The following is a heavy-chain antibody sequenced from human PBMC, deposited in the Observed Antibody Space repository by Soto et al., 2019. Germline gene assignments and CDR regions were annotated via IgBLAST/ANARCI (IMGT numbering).Heavy chain of an antibody. V-gene: IGHV2-5*02. J-gene: IGHJ4*02. CDR1: GFSLSTSGVG. CDR2: IYWDDDK. CDR3: AHRHLGQRYTSASYYFDY. Sequence: QITLKESGPTLVKPTQTLTLTCTFSGFSLSTSGVGVGWIRQPPGKALEWLALIYWDDDKRYSPSLKSRLTITKDTSKNQVVLTMTNMDPVDTATYYCAHRHLGQRYTSASYYFDYWGQGTLVTVSS. D-gene: IGHD1-1*01.